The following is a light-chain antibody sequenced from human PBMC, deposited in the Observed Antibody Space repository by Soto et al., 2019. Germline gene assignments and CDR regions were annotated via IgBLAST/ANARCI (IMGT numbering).Light chain of an antibody. J-gene: IGKJ2*01. CDR1: QSVSSY. CDR2: DAS. V-gene: IGKV3-11*01. Sequence: EIVLTQSPATLYLSPGDTATLSCRASQSVSSYLAWYQQKPGQAPRLLIYDASNRATGIPAWFSGSGSGTDLTLTIGSLEPEDFAVYYCQQRSNWPRTFGQGTKVEIK. CDR3: QQRSNWPRT.